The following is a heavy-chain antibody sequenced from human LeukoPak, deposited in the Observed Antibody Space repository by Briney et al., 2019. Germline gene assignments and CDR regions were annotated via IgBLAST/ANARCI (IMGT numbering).Heavy chain of an antibody. D-gene: IGHD3-16*01. CDR3: ARESRLTGAMNWFDP. CDR1: GGTFSSYT. V-gene: IGHV1-69*04. Sequence: SVRVSCKASGGTFSSYTISWVRQAPGQGLEWMGRIIPILGIANYAQKFQGRVTITADKSTSTAYMELSSLRSEDTAVYYCARESRLTGAMNWFDPWGQGTLVTVSS. CDR2: IIPILGIA. J-gene: IGHJ5*02.